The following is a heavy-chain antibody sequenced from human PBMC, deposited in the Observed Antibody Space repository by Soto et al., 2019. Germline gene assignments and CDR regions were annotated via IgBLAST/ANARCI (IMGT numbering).Heavy chain of an antibody. CDR2: INPNSGGT. D-gene: IGHD6-6*01. CDR1: GYTFTGYY. Sequence: GASVKVSCKASGYTFTGYYMHWVRLAPGQGLEWMGWINPNSGGTNYARKFQGWVTMTRDTSISTAYMELSRLTSDGTAVYYCATGGSSSSSYYYYYMDVWGKGTTVTVSS. J-gene: IGHJ6*03. CDR3: ATGGSSSSSYYYYYMDV. V-gene: IGHV1-2*04.